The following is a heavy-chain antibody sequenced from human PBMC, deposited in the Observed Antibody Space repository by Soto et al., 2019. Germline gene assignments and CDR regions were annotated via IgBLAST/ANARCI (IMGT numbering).Heavy chain of an antibody. D-gene: IGHD4-17*01. V-gene: IGHV3-21*01. CDR1: GFTFSSYS. Sequence: EVQLVESGGGLVKPGGSLRLSCAASGFTFSSYSMNWVRQAPGKGLEWVSSISSSSSYIYYADSVKGRFTISRDNAKNSLYLQMNSLRAEDTAVYYCARGPTVTKRVDWFDPWGQGTLVTVSS. CDR3: ARGPTVTKRVDWFDP. CDR2: ISSSSSYI. J-gene: IGHJ5*02.